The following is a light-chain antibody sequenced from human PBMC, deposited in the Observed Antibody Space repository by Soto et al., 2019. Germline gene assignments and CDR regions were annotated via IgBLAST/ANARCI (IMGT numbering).Light chain of an antibody. Sequence: QSALTQAASASGSPLQAGTISCTGTSSDVGGYNYVSWYQQHPGKAPKLMIYDVSKRPSGVPARFSGSKSGNTASLTVSGLQAEDEADYYCSSYAGTHIVFGTGTKVTVL. V-gene: IGLV2-8*01. CDR1: SSDVGGYNY. CDR3: SSYAGTHIV. J-gene: IGLJ1*01. CDR2: DVS.